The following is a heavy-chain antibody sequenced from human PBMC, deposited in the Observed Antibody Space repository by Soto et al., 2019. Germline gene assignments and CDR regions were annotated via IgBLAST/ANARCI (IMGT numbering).Heavy chain of an antibody. Sequence: PSETLSLTCAVSGYSISSGYYWGWLRQPPGKGLEWIGGIYHGGSTYYNPSLNSRVTLSIDMTNNHVSLILNSVTAADTAVYYCARVGPWVPYYYDSSPYTFENWFDPWGQGTPVTVSS. CDR1: GYSISSGYY. CDR2: IYHGGST. V-gene: IGHV4-38-2*01. J-gene: IGHJ5*02. CDR3: ARVGPWVPYYYDSSPYTFENWFDP. D-gene: IGHD3-22*01.